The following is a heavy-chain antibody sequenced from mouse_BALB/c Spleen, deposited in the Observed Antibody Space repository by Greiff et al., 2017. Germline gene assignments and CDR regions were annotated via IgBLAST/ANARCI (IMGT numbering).Heavy chain of an antibody. V-gene: IGHV5-9-3*01. Sequence: EVKLVESGGGLVKPGGSLKLSCAASGFTFSSYAMSWVRQTPEKRLEWVATISSGGSYTYYPDSVKGRFTISRDNAKNTLYLQMSSLRSEDTAMYYCARHGKEGFDYWGQGTTLTVSS. CDR2: ISSGGSYT. J-gene: IGHJ2*01. D-gene: IGHD2-1*01. CDR1: GFTFSSYA. CDR3: ARHGKEGFDY.